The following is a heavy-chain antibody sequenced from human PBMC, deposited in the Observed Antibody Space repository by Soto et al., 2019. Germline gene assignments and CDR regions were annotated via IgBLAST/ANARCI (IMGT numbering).Heavy chain of an antibody. CDR2: IYYNSGST. Sequence: QVQLQESGPGLVKPSQTLSLTCIVSGGSIRSGGYFWSWIRQHPGKGLEWIGNIYYNSGSTYYTPSLKRRVSIAVDASKNQFSLDLRSVTSADTAVYFCTRDKPLPYHSNSGKGYYGMDVWGQGTTVIVS. V-gene: IGHV4-31*03. CDR3: TRDKPLPYHSNSGKGYYGMDV. CDR1: GGSIRSGGYF. D-gene: IGHD3-10*01. J-gene: IGHJ6*02.